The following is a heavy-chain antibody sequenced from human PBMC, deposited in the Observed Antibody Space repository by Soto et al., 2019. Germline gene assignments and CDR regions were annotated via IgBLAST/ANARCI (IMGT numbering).Heavy chain of an antibody. V-gene: IGHV3-21*01. CDR1: GFTFSSYS. J-gene: IGHJ5*02. Sequence: GGSLRLSCAASGFTFSSYSMNWVRQAPGKGLEWVSSISSSSSYIYYADSVKGRFTISRDNAKNSLYLQMNSLRAEDTAVYYCARVVGAPNWLAPWGQGTLVTVSS. CDR3: ARVVGAPNWLAP. CDR2: ISSSSSYI. D-gene: IGHD1-26*01.